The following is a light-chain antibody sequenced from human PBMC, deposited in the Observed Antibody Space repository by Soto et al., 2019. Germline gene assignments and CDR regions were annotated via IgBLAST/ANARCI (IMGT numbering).Light chain of an antibody. CDR2: AAS. CDR1: HSVSSY. J-gene: IGKJ5*01. CDR3: QQRYNWLPNT. Sequence: EIVFTQSPATLALSPGERATLSCRASHSVSSYLAWYQQRPGQAPRLLIYAASNRATGIPARFSGSESGTDFTLTISSLEPEDFAFYYCQQRYNWLPNTFGRGSPLGI. V-gene: IGKV3-11*01.